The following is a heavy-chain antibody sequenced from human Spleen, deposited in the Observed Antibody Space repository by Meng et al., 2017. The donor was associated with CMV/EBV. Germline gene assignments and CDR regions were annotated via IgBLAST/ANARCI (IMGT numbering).Heavy chain of an antibody. J-gene: IGHJ5*02. CDR3: ARGAFVPASPGEGWFDP. CDR1: TFHIHP. CDR2: ITPLFDVT. D-gene: IGHD2-2*01. Sequence: TFHIHPIHWVQPAPGLGLKWMGGITPLFDVTNYAQKFQGRVSFSTDESTTMVYMELTRLTIDDTAVYYCARGAFVPASPGEGWFDPWGQGTLVTVSS. V-gene: IGHV1-69*05.